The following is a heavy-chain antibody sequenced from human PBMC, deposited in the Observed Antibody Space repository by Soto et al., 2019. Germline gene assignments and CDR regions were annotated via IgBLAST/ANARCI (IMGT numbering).Heavy chain of an antibody. CDR3: ARDSAAGTDYFDY. D-gene: IGHD6-13*01. Sequence: GSLSLSCAASGFTFSSYGMHWVRQAPGKGLEWVAVIWYDGSNKYYADSVKGRFTISRDNSKNTLYLQMNSLRAEDTAVYYCARDSAAGTDYFDYWGQGTLVTVSS. J-gene: IGHJ4*02. CDR1: GFTFSSYG. CDR2: IWYDGSNK. V-gene: IGHV3-33*01.